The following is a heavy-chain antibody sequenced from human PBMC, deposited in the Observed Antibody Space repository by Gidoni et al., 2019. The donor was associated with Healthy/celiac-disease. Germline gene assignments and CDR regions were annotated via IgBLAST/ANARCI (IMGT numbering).Heavy chain of an antibody. J-gene: IGHJ4*02. Sequence: EVQLVETGGGLIQPGGSLRLRCAASGFTVSSNYMSWVRQAPGKGLEWVSVIYSGGSTYYSASVKGRFTNSRDNSKNTLYLQMNSLRAEDTAVYYCARGDILTGFDYWGQGTLVTVSS. CDR2: IYSGGST. CDR3: ARGDILTGFDY. CDR1: GFTVSSNY. V-gene: IGHV3-53*02. D-gene: IGHD3-9*01.